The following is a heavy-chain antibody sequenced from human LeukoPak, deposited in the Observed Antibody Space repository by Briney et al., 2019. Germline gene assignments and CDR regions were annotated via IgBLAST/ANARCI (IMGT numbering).Heavy chain of an antibody. D-gene: IGHD2-2*01. Sequence: SETLSLTCTVSGGSISGYYWSWVRQPPGKGLEGIGDIYYSGGTNYNPSLKSRVTISVDTSKSQFSLKLSSLTAADTAVYYCARGLQYQLPFRDAFDIWGQGTMVTVSS. J-gene: IGHJ3*02. V-gene: IGHV4-59*01. CDR3: ARGLQYQLPFRDAFDI. CDR2: IYYSGGT. CDR1: GGSISGYY.